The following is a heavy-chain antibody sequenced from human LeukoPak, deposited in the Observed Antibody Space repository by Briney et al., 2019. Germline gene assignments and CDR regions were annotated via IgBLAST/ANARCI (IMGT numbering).Heavy chain of an antibody. CDR2: ISSYNGNT. D-gene: IGHD3-10*01. Sequence: ASVKVSCKASGGTFSSYAISWVRQAPGQGLEWMDRISSYNGNTEYAQKFQGRVTMTTDTSTSTAYMQVRSLRSDDTAVYYCARDYYGSGSYYDMDAFDIWGQGTMVTVSS. J-gene: IGHJ3*02. CDR3: ARDYYGSGSYYDMDAFDI. CDR1: GGTFSSYA. V-gene: IGHV1-18*01.